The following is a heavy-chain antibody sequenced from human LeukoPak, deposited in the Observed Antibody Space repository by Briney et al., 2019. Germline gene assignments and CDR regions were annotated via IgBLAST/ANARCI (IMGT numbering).Heavy chain of an antibody. Sequence: SETLSLTCAVYGGSFSGYYWSWIRQPPGKGLEWIGEINHSGSTNYNPSLKSRVTISVDTSKNQFSLKLSSVTAADTAVYYCARREDYGDYGVYYFDYWGQGTLVTVSS. V-gene: IGHV4-34*01. CDR3: ARREDYGDYGVYYFDY. J-gene: IGHJ4*02. CDR2: INHSGST. CDR1: GGSFSGYY. D-gene: IGHD4-17*01.